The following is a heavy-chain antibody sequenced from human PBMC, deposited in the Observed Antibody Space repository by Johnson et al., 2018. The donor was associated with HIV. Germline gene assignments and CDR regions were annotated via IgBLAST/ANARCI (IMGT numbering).Heavy chain of an antibody. D-gene: IGHD3-22*01. CDR2: ISYDGSNK. Sequence: QEQLVESGGGVVQPGRSLRLSCAASGFTFSSYAMHWVRQAPGKGLEWVAVISYDGSNKYYADSVTGRFTISRDNSKNTLYLQMNSLRAEDTAVYLCARIRVAVITEVGAFDMWGQGTMVTVSS. J-gene: IGHJ3*02. CDR3: ARIRVAVITEVGAFDM. CDR1: GFTFSSYA. V-gene: IGHV3-30*04.